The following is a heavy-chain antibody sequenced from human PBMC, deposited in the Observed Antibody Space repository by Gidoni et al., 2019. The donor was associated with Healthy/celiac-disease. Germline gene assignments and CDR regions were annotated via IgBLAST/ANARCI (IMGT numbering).Heavy chain of an antibody. J-gene: IGHJ3*02. CDR3: ARDSGSYSFDDAFDI. D-gene: IGHD1-26*01. CDR1: CGSIRSSNW. Sequence: QVQLQESGPGLVKPSGPLSLTCAVSCGSIRSSNWWSWVRQPPGKGLEWIGESYHSGSTNYNPSLKSRVTISVDKSKNQFSLKLSSVTAADTAVYYCARDSGSYSFDDAFDIWGQGTMVTVSS. V-gene: IGHV4-4*02. CDR2: SYHSGST.